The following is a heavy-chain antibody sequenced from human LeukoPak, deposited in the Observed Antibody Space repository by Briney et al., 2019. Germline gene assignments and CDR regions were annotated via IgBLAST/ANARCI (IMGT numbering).Heavy chain of an antibody. J-gene: IGHJ4*02. V-gene: IGHV1-3*03. CDR3: ARNYYESSGYFDY. CDR1: GYTFTNYV. CDR2: INGGNGNT. Sequence: ASVKVSCKTSGYTFTNYVIHWVRQAPGQRLEWMGRINGGNGNTKYSQEFQGRVTIIRDTSANTAYMELSSLRSEAMAVYYCARNYYESSGYFDYWGQGTLVTVSS. D-gene: IGHD3-22*01.